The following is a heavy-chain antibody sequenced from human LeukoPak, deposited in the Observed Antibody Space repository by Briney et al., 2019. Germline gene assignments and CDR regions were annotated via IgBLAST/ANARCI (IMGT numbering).Heavy chain of an antibody. CDR2: INHSGST. D-gene: IGHD5-12*01. Sequence: SETLSLTCAVYGGSFTGYCWSWIRQPPGKGLEWIGEINHSGSTNYNPSLKSRVTISVDTSKNQFSLKLSSVTAADTALYCSARCPGVVATIPPFVGFDPWGQGTLVTVSS. V-gene: IGHV4-34*01. CDR1: GGSFTGYC. J-gene: IGHJ5*02. CDR3: ARCPGVVATIPPFVGFDP.